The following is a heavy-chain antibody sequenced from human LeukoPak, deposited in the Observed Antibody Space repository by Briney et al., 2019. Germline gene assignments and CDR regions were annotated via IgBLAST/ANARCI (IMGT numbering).Heavy chain of an antibody. Sequence: PSETLSLTCTVSGDSISSYYWSWVRQPAGKGLEWIGRIFTSGSTNYNPSLKSRVTMSVDTSKNQFSLKLTSVTAADTAVYYCARDRDSGSSSNRYFFDFWGQGTLATVSS. CDR1: GDSISSYY. D-gene: IGHD1-26*01. CDR2: IFTSGST. CDR3: ARDRDSGSSSNRYFFDF. V-gene: IGHV4-4*07. J-gene: IGHJ4*02.